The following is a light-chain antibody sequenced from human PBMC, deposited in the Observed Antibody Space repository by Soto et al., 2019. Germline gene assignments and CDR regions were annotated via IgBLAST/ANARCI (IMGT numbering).Light chain of an antibody. V-gene: IGKV3-11*01. CDR2: DSS. J-gene: IGKJ4*01. CDR1: QSVSNY. Sequence: VLTQSPAILSLSPGERATLDCRASQSVSNYLAWYQQRPGQAPRLLLYDSSNRATGILRRFSASGSGTDFTPTTSSLEPGDFVVYYCYQRGVWPLTFGGGTKVEIK. CDR3: YQRGVWPLT.